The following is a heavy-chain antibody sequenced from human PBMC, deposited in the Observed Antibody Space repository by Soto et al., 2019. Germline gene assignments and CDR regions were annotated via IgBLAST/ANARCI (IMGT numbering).Heavy chain of an antibody. CDR1: GFTFSSYA. CDR3: AKDPGLHIVVVTAAPDAFDI. J-gene: IGHJ3*02. CDR2: ISGSGGST. Sequence: GGSLRLSCAASGFTFSSYAMSWVRQAPGKGLEWVSAISGSGGSTYYADSVKGRFTISRDNSKNTLYLQMNSLRAEDTAVYYCAKDPGLHIVVVTAAPDAFDIWGQGTMVTVSS. V-gene: IGHV3-23*01. D-gene: IGHD2-21*02.